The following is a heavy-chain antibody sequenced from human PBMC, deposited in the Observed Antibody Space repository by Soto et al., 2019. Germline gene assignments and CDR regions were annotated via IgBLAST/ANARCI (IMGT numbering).Heavy chain of an antibody. CDR3: ARDTDGLHY. Sequence: GGSLRLSCAASGLIFSNYKMHWVRQAPGKGLVWVSRINTDGSITDYADSVKGRFTVSRDNAKNTMYLQMNSLTADDTAVYYCARDTDGLHYWGQGTLVTVSS. CDR2: INTDGSIT. CDR1: GLIFSNYK. J-gene: IGHJ4*02. V-gene: IGHV3-74*01.